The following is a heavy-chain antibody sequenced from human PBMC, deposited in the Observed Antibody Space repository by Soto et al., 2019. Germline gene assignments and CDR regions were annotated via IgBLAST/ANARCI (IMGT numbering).Heavy chain of an antibody. CDR2: VVVGSGNT. Sequence: SVKVSCKASGFTFTSSAVQWVRQARGQRLEWIGWVVVGSGNTNYAQKFQERVTITRDMSTSTAYMELSSLRSEDTAVYYCAADLGATADYYGMDVWGQGTTVTVSS. D-gene: IGHD5-18*01. J-gene: IGHJ6*02. CDR3: AADLGATADYYGMDV. V-gene: IGHV1-58*01. CDR1: GFTFTSSA.